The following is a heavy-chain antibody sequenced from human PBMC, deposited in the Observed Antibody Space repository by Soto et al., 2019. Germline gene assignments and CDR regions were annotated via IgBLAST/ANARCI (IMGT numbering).Heavy chain of an antibody. J-gene: IGHJ4*02. CDR3: ARDQPGYSSSWSKDDFDY. CDR1: GYTFTSYG. D-gene: IGHD6-13*01. Sequence: GAAVKVSCKASGYTFTSYGISWVRQAPGQGLEWMGWISAYNGNTNYAQKPQGRVTMTTDTSTSTAYMELRSLRSDDTAVYYCARDQPGYSSSWSKDDFDYWGQGTLVTVSS. V-gene: IGHV1-18*04. CDR2: ISAYNGNT.